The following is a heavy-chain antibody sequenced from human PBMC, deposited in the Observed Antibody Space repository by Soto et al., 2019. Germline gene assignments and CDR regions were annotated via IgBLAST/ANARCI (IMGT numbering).Heavy chain of an antibody. V-gene: IGHV4-4*02. CDR1: GGSISSSNW. CDR2: IYHSGST. Sequence: PSETLSLTCAVSGGSISSSNWWSWVRQPPGKGLEWIGEIYHSGSTNYNPSLKSRVTISVDKSKNQFSLKLSSVTAADTAVYYCARVIISSSWTYYYYYYGMDVWGQGTTVTVSS. J-gene: IGHJ6*02. CDR3: ARVIISSSWTYYYYYYGMDV. D-gene: IGHD6-13*01.